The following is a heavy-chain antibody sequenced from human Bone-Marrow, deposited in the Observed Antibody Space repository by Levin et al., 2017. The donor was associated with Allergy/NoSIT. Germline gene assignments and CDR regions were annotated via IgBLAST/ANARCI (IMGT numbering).Heavy chain of an antibody. J-gene: IGHJ3*02. D-gene: IGHD3-16*02. CDR2: ISSNGDTT. CDR1: GFTFSNYA. Sequence: PGGSLRLSCAASGFTFSNYAMHWVRQAPGKGLEYVSAISSNGDTTYYASSVKGRFTISRDNSKNTLYLQMGSLRAEDMAVYYCARQHHDYIRGTYRYAAFDIWGQGTMVTVSS. V-gene: IGHV3-64*01. CDR3: ARQHHDYIRGTYRYAAFDI.